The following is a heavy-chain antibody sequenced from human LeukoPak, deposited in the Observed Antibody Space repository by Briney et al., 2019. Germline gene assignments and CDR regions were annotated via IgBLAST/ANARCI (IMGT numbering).Heavy chain of an antibody. J-gene: IGHJ4*02. CDR3: AKDVRGYSRPFDY. V-gene: IGHV3-23*01. CDR2: IGGGGGST. Sequence: GGSLRLSCAGSGFTFSSYAMSWVRQAPGKGLEWVSAIGGGGGSTDYADSVKDRFTISRDNSKNTLYLQMNSLRAEDTAVYYCAKDVRGYSRPFDYWGQGTLVTVSS. CDR1: GFTFSSYA. D-gene: IGHD3-10*02.